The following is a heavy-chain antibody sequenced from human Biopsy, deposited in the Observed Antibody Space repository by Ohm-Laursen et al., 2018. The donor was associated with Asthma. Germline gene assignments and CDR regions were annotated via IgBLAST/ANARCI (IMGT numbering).Heavy chain of an antibody. CDR2: IMTVFGTT. CDR1: GGTFSNFA. CDR3: ARCQVANISAGSLLLKKTYYPGMAV. V-gene: IGHV1-69*01. J-gene: IGHJ6*02. D-gene: IGHD3-10*01. Sequence: SSVKVSCKAPGGTFSNFAISWVRQAPGQGLEWLGGIMTVFGTTNYAQKFQGRVTITADESTSTAYMEVTSLRSEDTAIYYCARCQVANISAGSLLLKKTYYPGMAVGGQGTAVTVSS.